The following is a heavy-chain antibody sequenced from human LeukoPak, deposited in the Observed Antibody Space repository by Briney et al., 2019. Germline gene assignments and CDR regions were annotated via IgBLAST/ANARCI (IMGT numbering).Heavy chain of an antibody. Sequence: PSETLSLTCTVSGGSISSSSYYWGWIRQPPGKGLEWIGSIYYSGSTYYNPSLKSRVTISVDTSKNQFSLKLSSVTAVDTAVYYCARWLHFGIGYWGQGTLVTVSS. CDR2: IYYSGST. V-gene: IGHV4-39*07. CDR3: ARWLHFGIGY. J-gene: IGHJ4*02. D-gene: IGHD5-24*01. CDR1: GGSISSSSYY.